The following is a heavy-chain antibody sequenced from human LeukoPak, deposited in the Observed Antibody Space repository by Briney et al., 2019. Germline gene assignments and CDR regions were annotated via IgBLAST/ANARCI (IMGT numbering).Heavy chain of an antibody. J-gene: IGHJ4*02. V-gene: IGHV3-30-3*01. CDR2: ISYDGSNK. D-gene: IGHD4-23*01. CDR1: GFTFSSYA. CDR3: ARERRGKTDY. Sequence: GRSLRLSCAASGFTFSSYAMHWVRQAPGKGPEWVAVISYDGSNKYYADSVKGRFTISRDNSKNTLYLQMNSLRAEDTAVYYCARERRGKTDYWGQGTLVTVSS.